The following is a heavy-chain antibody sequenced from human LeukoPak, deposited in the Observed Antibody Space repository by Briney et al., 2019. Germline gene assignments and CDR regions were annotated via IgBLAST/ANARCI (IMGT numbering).Heavy chain of an antibody. V-gene: IGHV3-21*06. CDR2: LDSSGAYI. J-gene: IGHJ4*02. Sequence: PGGSLRLSCAASGFTFNTYTMNWARQAPGKGLEWLSSLDSSGAYIFYADSVKGRFIISRDNAKNSLYLQMNSLRAEDTAVYYCATTTRWGSNNDYDYGVPQPFDYWGQGTLVTVSS. CDR3: ATTTRWGSNNDYDYGVPQPFDY. CDR1: GFTFNTYT. D-gene: IGHD5-12*01.